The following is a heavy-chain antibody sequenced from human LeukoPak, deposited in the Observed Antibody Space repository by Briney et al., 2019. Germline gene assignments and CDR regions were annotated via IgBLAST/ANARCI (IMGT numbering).Heavy chain of an antibody. J-gene: IGHJ4*02. CDR3: AKDHRYYDFWSGDYPAPFDY. D-gene: IGHD3-3*01. CDR1: GFTFSSYA. Sequence: PGGSLRLSCAASGFTFSSYAMSWVRQAPGKGLEWVSAISGSGGSTYYADSVKGRFTISRDNSKNTLYLQMNSLRAEDTAVYYCAKDHRYYDFWSGDYPAPFDYWGQGTLVTVSS. V-gene: IGHV3-23*01. CDR2: ISGSGGST.